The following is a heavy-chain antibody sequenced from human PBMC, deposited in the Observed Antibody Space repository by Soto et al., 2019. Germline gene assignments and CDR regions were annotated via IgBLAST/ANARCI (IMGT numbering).Heavy chain of an antibody. CDR1: GYSFTSYW. V-gene: IGHV5-51*01. D-gene: IGHD1-26*01. CDR2: IYPGDSDT. CDR3: ARPPYSASYYYFDQ. Sequence: GESLKISCKASGYSFTSYWIGWVRQMPGKGLEWMGIIYPGDSDTIYSPSFQGQVTISADKSISTAYLQWNSLKASDNAMYYCARPPYSASYYYFDQWGQGTPVTVSS. J-gene: IGHJ4*02.